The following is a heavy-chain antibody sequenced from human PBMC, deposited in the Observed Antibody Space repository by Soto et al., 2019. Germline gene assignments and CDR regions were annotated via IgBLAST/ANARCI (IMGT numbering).Heavy chain of an antibody. J-gene: IGHJ4*02. V-gene: IGHV3-11*01. CDR1: GFTFSDYY. CDR2: ISSSGSTI. CDR3: ASTPEDIVVVPAATYFDY. Sequence: QVQLVESGGGLVKPGGSLRLSCAASGFTFSDYYMSWIRQAPGKGLEWVSYISSSGSTIYYADSVKGRFTISRDNAKNSLYLQMNSLRAEDTAVYYCASTPEDIVVVPAATYFDYWGQGTLVTVSS. D-gene: IGHD2-2*01.